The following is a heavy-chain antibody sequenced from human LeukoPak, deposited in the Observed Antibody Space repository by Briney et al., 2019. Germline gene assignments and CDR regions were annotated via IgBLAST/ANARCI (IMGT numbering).Heavy chain of an antibody. J-gene: IGHJ4*02. V-gene: IGHV1-2*02. CDR2: INPNSGET. D-gene: IGHD1-1*01. Sequence: GASVKVSCKASGYTLSGYYIHWVRQAPGQGLEWMGWINPNSGETKYAQNFQGGVTLTRDTSISTFYMEVSRPTSGDTAVYFCARYNWNDVVSALDYWGQGTLVTVSS. CDR1: GYTLSGYY. CDR3: ARYNWNDVVSALDY.